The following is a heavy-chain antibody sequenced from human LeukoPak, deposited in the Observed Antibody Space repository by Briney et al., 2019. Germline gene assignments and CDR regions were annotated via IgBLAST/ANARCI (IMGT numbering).Heavy chain of an antibody. Sequence: AGSLRLSCAVSGFSITYNYMRWVRQAPGKGLDWVSLIYSAGDSYYADSVKGRFIISKDNSKNTVYLQMNSLRPEDTAVYYCASHYCSAGSCYFDDWGRGTLVTVSS. V-gene: IGHV3-53*01. CDR3: ASHYCSAGSCYFDD. CDR2: IYSAGDS. CDR1: GFSITYNY. D-gene: IGHD2-8*02. J-gene: IGHJ4*02.